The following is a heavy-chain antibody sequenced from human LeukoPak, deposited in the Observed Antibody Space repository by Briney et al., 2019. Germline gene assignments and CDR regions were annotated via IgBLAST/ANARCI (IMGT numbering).Heavy chain of an antibody. J-gene: IGHJ6*02. D-gene: IGHD6-6*01. CDR3: ARRGGSSASPNYYYYGMDV. CDR2: IYPGDSDT. Sequence: GESLKISCKGSGYTFTTYWIGWVRQMPGKGLEWMGFIYPGDSDTRYSPSFQGQVTISADKSISTAYLQWSSLKASGTAMYYCARRGGSSASPNYYYYGMDVWGQGTTVTVSS. CDR1: GYTFTTYW. V-gene: IGHV5-51*01.